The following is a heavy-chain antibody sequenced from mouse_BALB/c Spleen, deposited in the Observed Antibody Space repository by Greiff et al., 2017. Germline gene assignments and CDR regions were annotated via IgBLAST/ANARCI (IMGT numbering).Heavy chain of an antibody. J-gene: IGHJ2*01. CDR2: IYPSDSYT. Sequence: VQLQQPGAELVRPGASVKLSCTASGYTFTNYWMNWVKQRPGQGLEWIGNIYPSDSYTNYNQKFKDKATLTVDKSSNTAYMQLSSPTSEDSAVYFGTAIDYWGQGTTLTVSS. V-gene: IGHV1-69*02. CDR3: TAIDY. CDR1: GYTFTNYW.